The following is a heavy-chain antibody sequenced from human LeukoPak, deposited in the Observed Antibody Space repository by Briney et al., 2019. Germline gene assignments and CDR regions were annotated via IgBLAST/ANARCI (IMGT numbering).Heavy chain of an antibody. CDR3: AIGAAHHLGALIWFDP. CDR1: RYTYTHYY. Sequence: ASVKVSCKASRYTYTHYYIHWVRPAPGQGLEWMGWINPHSGDTNYAQKFQGRVTLTRDTSIAIAYMDLSRLTSDDTALFYFAIGAAHHLGALIWFDPWGQGSLVTVSS. D-gene: IGHD3-10*01. J-gene: IGHJ5*02. CDR2: INPHSGDT. V-gene: IGHV1-2*02.